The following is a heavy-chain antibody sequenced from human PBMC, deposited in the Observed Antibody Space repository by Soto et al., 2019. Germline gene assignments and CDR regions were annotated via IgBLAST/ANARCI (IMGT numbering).Heavy chain of an antibody. CDR2: IYHSGST. CDR3: ASESYVYSSSHVDNY. V-gene: IGHV4-4*02. Sequence: QVQLQESGPGLVKPSGTLSLTCAVSGGSISSSNWWSWVRQPPGKGLEWIGEIYHSGSTNYNPYLKSRVTISVDKSKNQFSLKLSSVTAADTAVYYCASESYVYSSSHVDNYLGQGTLVTVSS. J-gene: IGHJ4*02. D-gene: IGHD6-13*01. CDR1: GGSISSSNW.